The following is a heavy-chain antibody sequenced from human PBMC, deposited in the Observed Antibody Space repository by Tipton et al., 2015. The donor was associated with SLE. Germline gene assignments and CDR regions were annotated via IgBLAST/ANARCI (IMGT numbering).Heavy chain of an antibody. CDR2: INRDGSTT. CDR3: AREGSVAGGFDWCFDV. J-gene: IGHJ2*01. Sequence: GSLRLSCAASGFTFTTYWMHWVRQAPGKGLVWVSRINRDGSTTTYADSVKGRFTLSRDNSNNTLYLQMNSLRPDDTAVYYCAREGSVAGGFDWCFDVWGRGTLVTVSS. CDR1: GFTFTTYW. V-gene: IGHV3-74*01. D-gene: IGHD6-19*01.